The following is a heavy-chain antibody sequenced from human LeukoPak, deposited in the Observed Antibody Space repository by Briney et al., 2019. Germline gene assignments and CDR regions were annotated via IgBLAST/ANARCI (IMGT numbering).Heavy chain of an antibody. CDR1: GYTFTRYA. V-gene: IGHV1-3*01. D-gene: IGHD3-3*01. CDR2: INAGNGNT. CDR3: ARRSSGITIFGAVPNGYYYYMDV. J-gene: IGHJ6*03. Sequence: GASVKVSCKASGYTFTRYAMHWVRQAPGQRLEWMGWINAGNGNTKYSQKFQGRVTITRDTSASTAYMELSRLRSDDTAVYYCARRSSGITIFGAVPNGYYYYMDVWGKGTTVTVSS.